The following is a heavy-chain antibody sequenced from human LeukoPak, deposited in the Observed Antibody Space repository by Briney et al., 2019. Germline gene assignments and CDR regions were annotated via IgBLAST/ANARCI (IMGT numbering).Heavy chain of an antibody. CDR2: IKHDGSEK. V-gene: IGHV3-7*01. D-gene: IGHD2-15*01. CDR1: GFIFSNYW. CDR3: ARDPGTGGYYSSGAYYFDY. Sequence: PGGSLRLSCAASGFIFSNYWMTWVRQAPGKGLEWVANIKHDGSEKYFVDPVKGRFTISRDNAKTSLYLQMNSLRAEDTAVYYCARDPGTGGYYSSGAYYFDYWGQGILVTVSS. J-gene: IGHJ4*02.